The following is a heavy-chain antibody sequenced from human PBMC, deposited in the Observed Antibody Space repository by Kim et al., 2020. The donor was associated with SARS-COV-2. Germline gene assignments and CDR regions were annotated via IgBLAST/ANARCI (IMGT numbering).Heavy chain of an antibody. Sequence: SETLSLTCTVSGDSIGSYYWTWIRQPPGKGLEWIGDIYYTESTNYYPSLKSRVAISVDTSKNQFSLKLSSVTAAHTAVYYCARNYGYGSGSFYSYWGQGILVTVSS. CDR2: IYYTEST. CDR3: ARNYGYGSGSFYSY. D-gene: IGHD3-10*01. J-gene: IGHJ4*02. CDR1: GDSIGSYY. V-gene: IGHV4-59*08.